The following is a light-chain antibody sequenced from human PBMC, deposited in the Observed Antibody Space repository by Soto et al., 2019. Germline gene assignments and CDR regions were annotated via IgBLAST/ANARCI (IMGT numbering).Light chain of an antibody. CDR2: DVS. J-gene: IGLJ3*02. CDR1: SSDVASYNY. CDR3: SSYTSSSTRV. Sequence: QSVLTQPASVSGSPGQSITISCTGTSSDVASYNYVSWYQQHPAKAPKLVIYDVSNRPSGVSNRFSGSKSGNTASLTISGLQSEDEADYYCSSYTSSSTRVFGGGTKLTVL. V-gene: IGLV2-14*01.